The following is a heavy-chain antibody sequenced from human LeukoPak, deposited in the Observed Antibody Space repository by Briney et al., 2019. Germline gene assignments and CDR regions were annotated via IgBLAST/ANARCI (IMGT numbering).Heavy chain of an antibody. D-gene: IGHD3-10*01. CDR1: GGSISNYY. V-gene: IGHV4-59*01. CDR3: ARTYYYGSGRYFDY. Sequence: MASETLSLTCTISGGSISNYYWSWIRQPPGKGLEWIGYIYHSGNTNYNPSLKSRVTVSVDTSKDQFSLKLTSVTAADTAVYYCARTYYYGSGRYFDYWGQGTLVTVSS. J-gene: IGHJ4*02. CDR2: IYHSGNT.